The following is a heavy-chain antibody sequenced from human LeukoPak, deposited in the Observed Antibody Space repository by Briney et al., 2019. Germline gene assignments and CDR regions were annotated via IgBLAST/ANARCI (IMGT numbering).Heavy chain of an antibody. CDR1: GFTFSSYA. CDR3: AKDIEDCSSTSCYTY. J-gene: IGHJ4*02. D-gene: IGHD2-2*01. V-gene: IGHV3-23*01. Sequence: GGSLRLSCAASGFTFSSYAMSWVRQAPGKGLEWVSAISGSGGSTYYADSVKGRFTISRDNSKNTLYLRMNSLRAEDTAVYYCAKDIEDCSSTSCYTYWGQGTLVTVSS. CDR2: ISGSGGST.